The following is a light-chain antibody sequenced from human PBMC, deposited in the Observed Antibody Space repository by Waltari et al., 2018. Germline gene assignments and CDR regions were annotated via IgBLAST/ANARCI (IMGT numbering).Light chain of an antibody. CDR1: SSDVGSYNY. Sequence: QSALTQPASVSGSPGQAITISCTGTSSDVGSYNYVSWYQQHPGKAPKLMISEVNNRPSGVANRLPGSKCGNTASLAISGLQVEDEGDYYCCSHRQPYTFLFGGGTKLTVL. V-gene: IGLV2-14*01. J-gene: IGLJ2*01. CDR3: CSHRQPYTFL. CDR2: EVN.